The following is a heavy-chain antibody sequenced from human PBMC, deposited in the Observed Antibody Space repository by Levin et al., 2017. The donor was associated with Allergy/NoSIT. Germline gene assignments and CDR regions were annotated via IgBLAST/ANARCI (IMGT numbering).Heavy chain of an antibody. CDR2: IYSGGST. CDR1: GFTVSSNY. J-gene: IGHJ4*02. D-gene: IGHD5-18*01. Sequence: LSLTCAASGFTVSSNYMSWVRQAPGKGLEWVSVIYSGGSTYYADSVKGRFTISRDNSKNTLYLQMNSLRAEDTAVYYCARRRGYSYGSDYWGQGTLVTVSS. CDR3: ARRRGYSYGSDY. V-gene: IGHV3-53*01.